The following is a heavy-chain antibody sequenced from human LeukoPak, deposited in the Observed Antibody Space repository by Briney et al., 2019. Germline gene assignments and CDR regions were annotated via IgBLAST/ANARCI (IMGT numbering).Heavy chain of an antibody. V-gene: IGHV4-34*01. D-gene: IGHD6-6*01. Sequence: SETLSLTCAVYGGSFSGYYWSWIRQPPGRGLEWIGEINHSGSTNYNPSLKSRVTISVDTSKNQFSLKLSSVTAADTAVYYCARKYSSSSSWFDPWGQGTLVTVSS. CDR2: INHSGST. CDR3: ARKYSSSSSWFDP. J-gene: IGHJ5*02. CDR1: GGSFSGYY.